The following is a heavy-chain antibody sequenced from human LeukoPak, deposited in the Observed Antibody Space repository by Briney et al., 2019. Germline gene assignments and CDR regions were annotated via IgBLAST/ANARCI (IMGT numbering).Heavy chain of an antibody. CDR1: GYTFTSYA. V-gene: IGHV7-4-1*02. J-gene: IGHJ4*02. Sequence: ASVKVSCKASGYTFTSYAMNWVRQAPGQGLEWMGWINTNTRNPTYAQGFTGRFVFSLDTSVSTAYLQISSLKAEDTAVYYCASEISGSYYSYVYWGQGTRVTVSS. D-gene: IGHD1-26*01. CDR3: ASEISGSYYSYVY. CDR2: INTNTRNP.